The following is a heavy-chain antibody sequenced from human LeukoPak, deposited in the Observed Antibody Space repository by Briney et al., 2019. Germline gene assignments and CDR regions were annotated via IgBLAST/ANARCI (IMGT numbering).Heavy chain of an antibody. V-gene: IGHV4-34*01. J-gene: IGHJ4*02. CDR1: GGSFSGYY. CDR3: ARGGLDTRRGGYFDY. CDR2: ISHSGST. Sequence: SETLSLTCAVYGGSFSGYYWSWVRQPPGKGLEWIGEISHSGSTYYNPSLKSRDTVSVDTSKNQFSLRLSSVTAADTAVYYCARGGLDTRRGGYFDYWGQGILVTVSS. D-gene: IGHD5-18*01.